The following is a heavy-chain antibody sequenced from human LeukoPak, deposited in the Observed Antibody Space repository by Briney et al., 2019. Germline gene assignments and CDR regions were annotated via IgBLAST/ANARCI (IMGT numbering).Heavy chain of an antibody. D-gene: IGHD2-15*01. CDR1: GFTFRSYW. J-gene: IGHJ4*02. CDR2: IRDDGSEK. V-gene: IGHV3-7*03. Sequence: GGSLRLSCEASGFTFRSYWMSWVRQAPGKGLEWVANIRDDGSEKYYVDSVKGRFTISRDNAKNSLYLQMNSLRAEDTAVYYCAKDYVVNYWGQGTLVTVSS. CDR3: AKDYVVNY.